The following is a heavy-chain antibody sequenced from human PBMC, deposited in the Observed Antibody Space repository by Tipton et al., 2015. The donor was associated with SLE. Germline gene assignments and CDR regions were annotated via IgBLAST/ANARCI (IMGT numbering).Heavy chain of an antibody. J-gene: IGHJ2*01. CDR1: GGSISSSDYY. V-gene: IGHV4-61*08. CDR3: ARVGITGTTWDWYFDL. Sequence: TLSLTCTVSGGSISSSDYYWSWIRQPPGKGLEWIGYIYYSGSTNYNPSLKSRVTISVDTSKNQFSLKLSSVTAADTAVYYCARVGITGTTWDWYFDLWGRGTLVTVSS. D-gene: IGHD1-7*01. CDR2: IYYSGST.